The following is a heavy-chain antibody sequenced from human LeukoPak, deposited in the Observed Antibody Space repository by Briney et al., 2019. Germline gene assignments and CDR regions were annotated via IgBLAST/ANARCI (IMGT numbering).Heavy chain of an antibody. D-gene: IGHD5-18*01. CDR2: ISSSSSYI. J-gene: IGHJ3*02. Sequence: PGGSLRLSCAASGFTFSSYSMNWVRQAPGKGLEWVSSISSSSSYIYYADSVKGRFTISGDNAKNSLYLQMNSLRAEDTAVYYCARDEGYSYGSGAFDIWGQGTMVTVSS. CDR3: ARDEGYSYGSGAFDI. V-gene: IGHV3-21*01. CDR1: GFTFSSYS.